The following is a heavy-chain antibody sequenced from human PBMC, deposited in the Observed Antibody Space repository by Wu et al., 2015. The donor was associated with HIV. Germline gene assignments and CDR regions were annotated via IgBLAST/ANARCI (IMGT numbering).Heavy chain of an antibody. Sequence: QDQLLQSGAEVKKPGSSVKVTCKASGDGFTSYAVSWVRQAPGQGLEWMGGIIPIFGTGSYAQKFQGRVTITADESTRTVYMDLSSLRSEDTAFYYCASGDVFDIWGQGTMVTVSS. J-gene: IGHJ3*02. CDR1: GDGFTSYA. CDR2: IIPIFGTG. CDR3: ASGDVFDI. V-gene: IGHV1-69*12.